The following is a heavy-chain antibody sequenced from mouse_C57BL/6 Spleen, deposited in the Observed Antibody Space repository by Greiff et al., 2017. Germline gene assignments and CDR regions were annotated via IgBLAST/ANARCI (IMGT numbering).Heavy chain of an antibody. D-gene: IGHD1-1*01. CDR3: ARTDRGSSYGNAMDY. Sequence: EVNVVESGGGLVKPGGSLKLSCAASGFTFSSYAMSWVRQTPEKRLEWVATISDGGSYTYYPDNVKGRFTISRDNAKNNLYLQMSHLKSEDTAMYYCARTDRGSSYGNAMDYWGQGTSVTVSS. CDR2: ISDGGSYT. J-gene: IGHJ4*01. CDR1: GFTFSSYA. V-gene: IGHV5-4*03.